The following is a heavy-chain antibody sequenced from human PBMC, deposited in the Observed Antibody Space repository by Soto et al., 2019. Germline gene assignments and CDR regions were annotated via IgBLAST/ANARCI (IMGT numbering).Heavy chain of an antibody. D-gene: IGHD3-3*01. CDR2: ISYDGSNK. Sequence: QVQLVESGGGVVQPGRSLRLSCVASGFTFSSYAMHWVRQAPGKGLEWVAVISYDGSNKYYADSVKGRFTISRDNSKNTLYLQMNSLRAEDTAVYYCARELGDIRITIFGVVTGPDYWGQGTLVTVSS. CDR3: ARELGDIRITIFGVVTGPDY. J-gene: IGHJ4*02. CDR1: GFTFSSYA. V-gene: IGHV3-30-3*01.